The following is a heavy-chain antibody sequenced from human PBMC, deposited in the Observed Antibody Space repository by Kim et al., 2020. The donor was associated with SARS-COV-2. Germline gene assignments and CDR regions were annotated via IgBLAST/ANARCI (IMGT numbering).Heavy chain of an antibody. CDR1: GFTFSNAW. Sequence: GGSLRLSCAASGFTFSNAWMSWVRQAPGKGLEWVGRIKSKTDGGTTDYAAPVKGRFTISRDDSKNTLYLQMNSLKTEDTAVYYCTTAGRRGYSYGSHYWGQGTLVTVSS. D-gene: IGHD5-18*01. V-gene: IGHV3-15*01. J-gene: IGHJ4*02. CDR3: TTAGRRGYSYGSHY. CDR2: IKSKTDGGTT.